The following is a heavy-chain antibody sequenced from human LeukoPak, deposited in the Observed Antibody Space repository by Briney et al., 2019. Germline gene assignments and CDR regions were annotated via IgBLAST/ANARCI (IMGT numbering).Heavy chain of an antibody. CDR2: IYYSGST. CDR3: ATYSSSWYGWEFDY. D-gene: IGHD6-13*01. Sequence: GSLRLSCTVSGGSISSSSYYWGWIRQPPGKGLEWIGYIYYSGSTNYNPSLKSRVTISVDTSKNQFSLKLSSVTAADTAVYYCATYSSSWYGWEFDYWGQGTLVTVSS. V-gene: IGHV4-61*05. CDR1: GGSISSSSYY. J-gene: IGHJ4*02.